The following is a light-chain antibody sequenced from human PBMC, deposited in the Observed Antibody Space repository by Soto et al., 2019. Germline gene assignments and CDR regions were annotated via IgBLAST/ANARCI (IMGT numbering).Light chain of an antibody. CDR2: GAS. Sequence: IIMTLSQDTMSVSTGEREPLSCRGSQSVSSNLAWYQQKPGQAPRLLIYGASTRATGIPARFSGSGSGTEFTLTISSLQSEDFAVYYCQQYNNWPPIPFGQGTRLEI. V-gene: IGKV3-15*01. CDR1: QSVSSN. CDR3: QQYNNWPPIP. J-gene: IGKJ5*01.